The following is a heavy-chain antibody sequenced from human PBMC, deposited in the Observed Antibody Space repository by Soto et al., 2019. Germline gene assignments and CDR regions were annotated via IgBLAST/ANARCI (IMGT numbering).Heavy chain of an antibody. V-gene: IGHV3-66*01. J-gene: IGHJ6*03. CDR2: LSSGGNA. CDR1: GFTINSNY. CDR3: AREGDQYYYYYMDV. Sequence: EVQLVESGGALVQPGGSLRLSCAVSGFTINSNYMSWVSRAPGKGLEWVSVLSSGGNAYYADFVKGRFTISRDNSKSTLYLQMNSLRAEDTAVYYCAREGDQYYYYYMDVWGKGTTVTVSS.